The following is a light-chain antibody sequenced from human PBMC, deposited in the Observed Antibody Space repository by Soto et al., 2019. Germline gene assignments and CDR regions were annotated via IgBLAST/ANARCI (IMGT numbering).Light chain of an antibody. CDR1: SGHSSYA. J-gene: IGLJ2*01. CDR3: QTWGTGIVV. V-gene: IGLV4-69*01. Sequence: QLVLTQSPSASASLGASVKFTCTLSSGHSSYAIAWHQQQPEKGPRYLMKLNSDGSHSKGDGIPDRFSGSSSGAERYLTISSLQSEDEAEYYCQTWGTGIVVFGGGTQLTVL. CDR2: LNSDGSH.